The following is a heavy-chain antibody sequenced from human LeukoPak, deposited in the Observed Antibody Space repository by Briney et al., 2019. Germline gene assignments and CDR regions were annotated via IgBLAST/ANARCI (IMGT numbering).Heavy chain of an antibody. CDR3: ARSPTRIMVRGVIITGWFDP. Sequence: TDTLSLTCTVSGGSISSYYWSWIRQPPGKGLELIGYINYSGSTNYNPSLKSRVTISVDTSKNQFPLKLSSVTAADTAVYYCARSPTRIMVRGVIITGWFDPWGQGTLVTVSS. J-gene: IGHJ5*02. CDR2: INYSGST. CDR1: GGSISSYY. V-gene: IGHV4-59*07. D-gene: IGHD3-10*01.